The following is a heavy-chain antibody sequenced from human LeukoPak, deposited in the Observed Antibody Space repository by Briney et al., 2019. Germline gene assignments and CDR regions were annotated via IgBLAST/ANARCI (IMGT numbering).Heavy chain of an antibody. CDR3: ARDQSGSSYYYYGMDV. V-gene: IGHV1-69*04. Sequence: SVTASCKASGGTFSSYAISWVRQAPGQGLEWMGRIIPTFGIANYAQKFQGRVTITADKSTSTAYMELSSLRSEDTAVYYCARDQSGSSYYYYGMDVWGQGTTVTVSS. CDR1: GGTFSSYA. CDR2: IIPTFGIA. J-gene: IGHJ6*02. D-gene: IGHD1-26*01.